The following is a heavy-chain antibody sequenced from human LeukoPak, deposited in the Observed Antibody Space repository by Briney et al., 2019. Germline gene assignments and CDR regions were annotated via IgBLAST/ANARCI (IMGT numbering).Heavy chain of an antibody. CDR3: ARLYYYGSGSSLPFDY. CDR1: GGSFSGYY. D-gene: IGHD3-10*01. J-gene: IGHJ4*02. V-gene: IGHV4-34*01. Sequence: SETLSLTCAVYGGSFSGYYWSWIRQPPGKGLEWIGSIYYSGSTYYNPSLKSRVTISVDTSKNQFSLKLSSVTAADTAVYYCARLYYYGSGSSLPFDYWGQGTLVTVSS. CDR2: IYYSGST.